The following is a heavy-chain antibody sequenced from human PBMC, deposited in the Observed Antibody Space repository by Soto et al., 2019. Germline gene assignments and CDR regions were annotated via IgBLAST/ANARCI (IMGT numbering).Heavy chain of an antibody. D-gene: IGHD2-2*01. V-gene: IGHV4-34*01. J-gene: IGHJ6*03. CDR1: GGSFSDYY. CDR2: INHSGST. CDR3: ARGIVVVPAAMGYYYYYMDV. Sequence: SETLSLTCAVYGGSFSDYYWSWIRQPPGKGLEWIGEINHSGSTNYNPSLKSRVTISVDTSKNQFSLKLSSVTAADTAVYYCARGIVVVPAAMGYYYYYMDVWGKGTTVTVSS.